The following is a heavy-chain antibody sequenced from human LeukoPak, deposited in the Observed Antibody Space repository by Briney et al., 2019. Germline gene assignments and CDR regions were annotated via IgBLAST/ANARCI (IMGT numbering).Heavy chain of an antibody. Sequence: PGGSLRLSCAASEFTFSSYEMNWIRQAPGKGLEWVSYISSSGSTIYYADSVKGRFTISRDNAKNSLYLQMNNLRVEDTAVYYCARAHTKFRRDWFDPWGQGTLVTVSS. V-gene: IGHV3-48*03. D-gene: IGHD3-9*01. J-gene: IGHJ5*02. CDR1: EFTFSSYE. CDR3: ARAHTKFRRDWFDP. CDR2: ISSSGSTI.